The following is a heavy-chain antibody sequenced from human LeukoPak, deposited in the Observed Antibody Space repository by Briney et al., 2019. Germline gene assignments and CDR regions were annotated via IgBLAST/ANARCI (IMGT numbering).Heavy chain of an antibody. CDR2: IIPNSGGS. D-gene: IGHD5-12*01. V-gene: IGHV1-2*06. Sequence: GASVKVSCKASGYTFTCYFMHWVRQAPGQGLEWMGRIIPNSGGSNFAQNFQGRVTMTRDTSISTTYMELSSLRSDDTAVYYCARGSKSGYDIDYWGQGTLVTVSS. CDR1: GYTFTCYF. J-gene: IGHJ4*02. CDR3: ARGSKSGYDIDY.